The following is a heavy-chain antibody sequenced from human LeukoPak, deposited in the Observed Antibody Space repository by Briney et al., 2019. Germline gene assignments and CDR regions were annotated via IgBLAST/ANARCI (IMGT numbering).Heavy chain of an antibody. Sequence: PSETLSLTCTVSGYSISSGYYWGWIRQPPGKGLEWIGSIYHSGSTYYNTSLKSRVTISVDTSKNQFSLKLSSVTAADTAVYYCARDGPDIVVVPAAILPLDYWGQGTLVTVSS. CDR1: GYSISSGYY. CDR2: IYHSGST. V-gene: IGHV4-38-2*02. J-gene: IGHJ4*02. CDR3: ARDGPDIVVVPAAILPLDY. D-gene: IGHD2-2*02.